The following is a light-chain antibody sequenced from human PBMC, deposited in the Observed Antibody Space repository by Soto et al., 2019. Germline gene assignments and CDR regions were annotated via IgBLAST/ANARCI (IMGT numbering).Light chain of an antibody. V-gene: IGLV2-14*01. CDR3: SSYTISSTRV. CDR2: DVS. Sequence: QSALTQPASVSGSPGQSITISCTGTSSDVGNYNFVSWYQQHPGKAPKLMIYDVSNRPSGVSNRFSGSKSGNTASLTISGLHAEDEADYYCSSYTISSTRVFGTGTKLTVL. J-gene: IGLJ1*01. CDR1: SSDVGNYNF.